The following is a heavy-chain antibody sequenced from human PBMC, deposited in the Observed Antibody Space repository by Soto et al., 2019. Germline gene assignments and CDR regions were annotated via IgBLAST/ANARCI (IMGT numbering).Heavy chain of an antibody. Sequence: GASVKVSCKASGYTFTGYYMHWVRQAPGQGLEWMGWINPNSGGTNYAQKFQGWVTMTRDTSISTAYMELSRLRSDDTATYYCARGGISHWAYFYYMDVWDRGTTVTVSS. CDR1: GYTFTGYY. CDR2: INPNSGGT. CDR3: ARGGISHWAYFYYMDV. D-gene: IGHD2-21*01. V-gene: IGHV1-2*04. J-gene: IGHJ6*03.